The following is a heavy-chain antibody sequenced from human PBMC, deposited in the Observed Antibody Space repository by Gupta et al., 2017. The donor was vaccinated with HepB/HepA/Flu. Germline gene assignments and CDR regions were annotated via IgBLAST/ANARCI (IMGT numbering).Heavy chain of an antibody. CDR1: GFTFDDYA. CDR2: ISWNSGSI. Sequence: EVQLVESGGGLVQPGRSLRLSCAASGFTFDDYAMHWVRQAPGKGLEWVSGISWNSGSIGYADSVKGRFTISRDNAKNALYLQMNSLRAEDTALYYCAKDAGVGATTWFDPWGQGTLVTVSS. J-gene: IGHJ5*02. D-gene: IGHD1-26*01. V-gene: IGHV3-9*01. CDR3: AKDAGVGATTWFDP.